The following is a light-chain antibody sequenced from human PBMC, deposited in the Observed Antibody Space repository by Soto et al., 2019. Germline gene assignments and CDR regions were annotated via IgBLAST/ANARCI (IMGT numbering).Light chain of an antibody. CDR3: QQFDTSPYT. J-gene: IGKJ2*01. CDR2: GAS. CDR1: QSVSRY. Sequence: VLTQSPGTLSLSPGERATLSCRASQSVSRYLVWYQQKPGQAPRLLIYGASSRASGIPDRFSGSGSGTDFTLTINRLGPEDSAVYYCQQFDTSPYTFGHGTKLEIK. V-gene: IGKV3-20*01.